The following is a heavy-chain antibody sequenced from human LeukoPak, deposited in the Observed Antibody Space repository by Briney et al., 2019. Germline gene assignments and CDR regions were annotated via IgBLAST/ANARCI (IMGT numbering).Heavy chain of an antibody. CDR3: ARHMSVSYDAFDL. CDR2: VYYTGRT. D-gene: IGHD3-10*01. V-gene: IGHV4-59*08. Sequence: SETLSLTCTVSGGSISDYYWSWIRQPPGKGLEWIAYVYYTGRTLYNPSLESRVTISVDTSKTQISLKLTSVTAADTAVYYCARHMSVSYDAFDLWGRGTPVTVSS. CDR1: GGSISDYY. J-gene: IGHJ3*01.